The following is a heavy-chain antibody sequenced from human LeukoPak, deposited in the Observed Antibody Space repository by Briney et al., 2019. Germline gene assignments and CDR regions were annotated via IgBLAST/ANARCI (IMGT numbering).Heavy chain of an antibody. CDR1: GGTFISYA. Sequence: ASAKVSCKASGGTFISYAISWVRQAPGQGREWMGRIIPIFGTANYAQKFQGRVTITTDEYTRKDYMELRRQRAGDTAVYYCASIDHYYDSSGYLLEYFQHWGQGTLVTVSS. CDR3: ASIDHYYDSSGYLLEYFQH. CDR2: IIPIFGTA. D-gene: IGHD3-22*01. V-gene: IGHV1-69*05. J-gene: IGHJ1*01.